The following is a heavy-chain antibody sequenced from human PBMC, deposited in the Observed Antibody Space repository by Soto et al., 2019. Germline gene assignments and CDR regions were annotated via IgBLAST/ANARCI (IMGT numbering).Heavy chain of an antibody. CDR3: ARVTLKAANSFDP. Sequence: ASSVKVSCKVSAYTFTDYFIHWVRQAPGQGFEWMGWINPKSRGTNYAQKFQGRVTMTRDTSNSTAYMEQRGIKSDATAVYDCARVTLKAANSFDPRGQGTLVSVSS. J-gene: IGHJ5*02. CDR1: AYTFTDYF. D-gene: IGHD6-25*01. CDR2: INPKSRGT. V-gene: IGHV1-2*02.